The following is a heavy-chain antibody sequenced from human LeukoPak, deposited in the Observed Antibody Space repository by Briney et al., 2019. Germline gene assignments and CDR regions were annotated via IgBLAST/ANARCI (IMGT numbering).Heavy chain of an antibody. J-gene: IGHJ6*02. V-gene: IGHV3-48*03. D-gene: IGHD2-21*01. CDR1: GFTFSSYE. CDR2: ISSSGSTI. Sequence: GGSLRLSCAASGFTFSSYEMNWVRQAPGQGLEWVSYISSSGSTIYYADSVKGRFTISRDNAKNSLYLQMNSLRAEDTAVYYCARDQECGGDCYSYGMDVWGQGTTVTVSS. CDR3: ARDQECGGDCYSYGMDV.